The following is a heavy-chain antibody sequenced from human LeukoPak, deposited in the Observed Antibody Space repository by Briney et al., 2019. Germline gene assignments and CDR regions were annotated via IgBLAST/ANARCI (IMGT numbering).Heavy chain of an antibody. Sequence: GGSLRLSCAASGFTFSDYYMSWIRQAPGKGLEWVSYISSSGSTIYYADSVKGRFTISRDNAKNSLYLQMNSLRTEDTAFYYCAKGPIAVTGTDFDYWGQGTLVTVSS. J-gene: IGHJ4*02. D-gene: IGHD6-19*01. CDR3: AKGPIAVTGTDFDY. CDR1: GFTFSDYY. V-gene: IGHV3-11*01. CDR2: ISSSGSTI.